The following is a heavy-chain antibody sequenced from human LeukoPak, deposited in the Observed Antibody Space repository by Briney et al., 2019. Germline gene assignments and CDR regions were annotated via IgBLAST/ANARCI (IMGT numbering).Heavy chain of an antibody. V-gene: IGHV3-15*01. CDR3: TTAPGYYYDSSGYYYDPYYDY. CDR1: GFTFSNAW. CDR2: IKSKTDGGTT. D-gene: IGHD3-22*01. Sequence: GGSLRLSRAASGFTFSNAWMSWVRQAPGKGLEWVGRIKSKTDGGTTDYAAPVKGRFTISRDDSKNTLYLQMNSLKTEDTAVYYCTTAPGYYYDSSGYYYDPYYDYWGQGTLVTVSS. J-gene: IGHJ4*02.